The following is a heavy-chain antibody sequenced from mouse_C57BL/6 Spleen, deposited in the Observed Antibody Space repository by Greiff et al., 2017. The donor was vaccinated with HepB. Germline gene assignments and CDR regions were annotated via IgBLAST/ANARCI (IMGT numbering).Heavy chain of an antibody. D-gene: IGHD5-1*01. J-gene: IGHJ3*01. V-gene: IGHV1-64*01. CDR1: GYTFTSYW. CDR3: ARYREYQAWFAY. Sequence: QVQLQQPGAELVKPGASVKLSCKASGYTFTSYWMHWVKQRPGQGLEWIGMIHPNSGSTNYNEKFKSKATLTVDKSSSTAYMQLSSLTSEDSAVYYCARYREYQAWFAYWGQGTLVTVSA. CDR2: IHPNSGST.